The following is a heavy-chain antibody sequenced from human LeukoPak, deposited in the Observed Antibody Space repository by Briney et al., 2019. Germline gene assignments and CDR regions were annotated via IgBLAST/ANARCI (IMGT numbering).Heavy chain of an antibody. J-gene: IGHJ5*02. Sequence: GGSLRLSCAASGFTFDDYAMHWVRQAPGKGLEWVSGINWNSGTIDYADSVKGRFTISRDNAKNSLFLQMNSLRAEDTAVYYCARGGLAKLGLARTGWFDPWGQGTLVTVSS. CDR3: ARGGLAKLGLARTGWFDP. CDR1: GFTFDDYA. V-gene: IGHV3-9*01. D-gene: IGHD1-14*01. CDR2: INWNSGTI.